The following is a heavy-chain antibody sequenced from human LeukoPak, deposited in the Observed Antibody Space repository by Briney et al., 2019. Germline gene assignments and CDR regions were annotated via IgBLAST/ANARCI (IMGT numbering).Heavy chain of an antibody. V-gene: IGHV3-23*01. CDR2: ISDSGGST. Sequence: GGSLRLSCAASGFTLSSYAMSWVRQAPGQGLEWVSTISDSGGSTYYADSVKGRFTLSRDNSKSTLSLQMNGLRADDTAVYYCATKNFDYWGQGTLVTVSS. CDR3: ATKNFDY. CDR1: GFTLSSYA. J-gene: IGHJ4*02.